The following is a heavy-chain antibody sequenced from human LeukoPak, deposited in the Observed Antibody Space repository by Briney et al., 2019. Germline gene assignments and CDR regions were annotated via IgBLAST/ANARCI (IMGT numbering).Heavy chain of an antibody. D-gene: IGHD2-15*01. CDR1: GFTFSSYG. J-gene: IGHJ4*02. Sequence: TGGSLRLSCAASGFTFSSYGMHWVRQAPGKGLEWVAVISYDGSNKYYADSVKGRFTISRDNSKNTLYLQMNSLRAEDTAVYYCARELRILYYFDYWGQGTLVTVSS. CDR2: ISYDGSNK. V-gene: IGHV3-30*03. CDR3: ARELRILYYFDY.